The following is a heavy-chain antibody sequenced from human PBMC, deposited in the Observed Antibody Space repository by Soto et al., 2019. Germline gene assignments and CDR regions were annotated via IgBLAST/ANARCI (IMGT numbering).Heavy chain of an antibody. V-gene: IGHV1-8*01. CDR3: AREKGGGSDLDY. CDR1: GYTFTSYD. J-gene: IGHJ4*02. D-gene: IGHD1-26*01. Sequence: QVQLVQSGAEVKKPGASVKVSCKASGYTFTSYDINWVRQAPGQGLEWMGWMNPNSGNTGYAQKFQGRVTMTRKTSISTAYLELISLSSEDRPVYYGAREKGGGSDLDYWGQGTLVAVSS. CDR2: MNPNSGNT.